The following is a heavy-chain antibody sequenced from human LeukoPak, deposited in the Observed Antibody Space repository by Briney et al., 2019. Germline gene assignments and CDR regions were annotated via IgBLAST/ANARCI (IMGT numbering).Heavy chain of an antibody. V-gene: IGHV3-20*04. D-gene: IGHD3-10*02. J-gene: IGHJ6*04. CDR1: GFSFSAYW. Sequence: PGGSLRLSCAASGFSFSAYWMHWVRQAPGKGLEWVSGINWNGGSTGYADSVKGRFTISRDNAKNSLYLQMNSLRAEDTAVYYCAELGITMIGGVWGKGTTVTISS. CDR2: INWNGGST. CDR3: AELGITMIGGV.